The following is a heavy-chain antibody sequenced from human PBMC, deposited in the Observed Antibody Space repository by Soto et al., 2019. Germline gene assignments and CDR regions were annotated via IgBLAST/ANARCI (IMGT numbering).Heavy chain of an antibody. Sequence: GGSLRPPCAAPGFTLSSYWMSWVRQAPGKGLEWVANIKQDGSEKYYVDSVKGHFTISRDNAKNSLYLQMNSLRAEDTAVYYCAREGQWFGEYLGYYYYGMDVWGQGTTVTVSS. CDR2: IKQDGSEK. CDR1: GFTLSSYW. J-gene: IGHJ6*02. V-gene: IGHV3-7*03. D-gene: IGHD3-10*01. CDR3: AREGQWFGEYLGYYYYGMDV.